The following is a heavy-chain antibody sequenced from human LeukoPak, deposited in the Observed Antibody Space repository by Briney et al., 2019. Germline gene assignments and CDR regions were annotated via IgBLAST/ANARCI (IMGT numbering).Heavy chain of an antibody. J-gene: IGHJ6*02. D-gene: IGHD2-2*01. CDR2: IIPILGIA. CDR3: ASASAQRYCSSTSCYVGGYYGMDV. CDR1: GGTFSSYA. V-gene: IGHV1-69*04. Sequence: SVKVSCKASGGTFSSYAISWVRQAPGQGLEWMGRIIPILGIANYAQKFQGRVTITADKSTSTAYMELSSLRSEDTAVCYCASASAQRYCSSTSCYVGGYYGMDVWGQGTTVTVSS.